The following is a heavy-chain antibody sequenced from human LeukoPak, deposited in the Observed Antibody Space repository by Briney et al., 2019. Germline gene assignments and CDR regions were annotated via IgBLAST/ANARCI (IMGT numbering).Heavy chain of an antibody. J-gene: IGHJ4*02. V-gene: IGHV4-39*01. D-gene: IGHD1-1*01. Sequence: SETLSLTCTVSGGSISSSSYYCGWIRHPPGKGLEWIGSIYYSGNTYYNPSLKSRVTISVDTSKNQFSLQLSSVTAADTAVYYCARHVRATGTTHFDYWGQGTLVTVSS. CDR3: ARHVRATGTTHFDY. CDR1: GGSISSSSYY. CDR2: IYYSGNT.